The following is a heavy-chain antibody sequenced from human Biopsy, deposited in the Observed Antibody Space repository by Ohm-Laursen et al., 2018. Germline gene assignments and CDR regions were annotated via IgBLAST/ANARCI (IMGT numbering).Heavy chain of an antibody. D-gene: IGHD1-26*01. CDR3: ARGGLNNWYFDL. Sequence: ASVKVSCKASGYTFTDSYMHWVRQAPGQGLEWMGWINPNSGGTNYAQKFQGRVTMTRDTSMSTAYMELNRLRSDDTAVYYCARGGLNNWYFDLWGRGTLVTVSS. CDR2: INPNSGGT. J-gene: IGHJ2*01. CDR1: GYTFTDSY. V-gene: IGHV1-2*02.